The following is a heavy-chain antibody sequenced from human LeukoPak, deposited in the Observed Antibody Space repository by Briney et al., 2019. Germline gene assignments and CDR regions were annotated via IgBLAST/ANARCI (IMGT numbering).Heavy chain of an antibody. D-gene: IGHD6-19*01. V-gene: IGHV1-69*06. CDR1: GGTFSSNA. CDR3: ARAPGYSSGWYSHYYMDV. J-gene: IGHJ6*03. CDR2: IIPIFGTA. Sequence: SVKVSCKASGGTFSSNAISWVRQAPGQGLEWMGGIIPIFGTANYAQKFQGRVTITADKSTSTAYMELSSLRSEDTAVYYCARAPGYSSGWYSHYYMDVWGKGTTVTVSS.